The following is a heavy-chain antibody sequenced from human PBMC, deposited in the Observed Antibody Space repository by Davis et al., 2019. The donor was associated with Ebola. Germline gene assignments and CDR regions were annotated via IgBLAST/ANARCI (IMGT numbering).Heavy chain of an antibody. J-gene: IGHJ4*02. D-gene: IGHD3-22*01. CDR2: IYYSGST. V-gene: IGHV4-59*01. Sequence: PSETLSLTCTVSGGSISSYYWSWIRQPPGKGLEWIGYIYYSGSTNYNPSLKSRVTISVDTSKNQFSLKLSSVTAADTAVYYCARSEGGYYPYYFDYWGQGTLVTVSS. CDR1: GGSISSYY. CDR3: ARSEGGYYPYYFDY.